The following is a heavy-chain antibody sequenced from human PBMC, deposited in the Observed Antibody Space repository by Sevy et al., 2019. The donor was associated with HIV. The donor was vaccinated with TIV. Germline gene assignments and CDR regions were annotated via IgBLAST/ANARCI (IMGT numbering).Heavy chain of an antibody. CDR2: IFPDDSDI. J-gene: IGHJ6*02. D-gene: IGHD1-26*01. Sequence: GESLKISCKGSGYSFSTYWIVWVRQMPGNGLEWMGIIFPDDSDIRYSPSYQGQVTISADNSISTAYLQWSSLKASDTATYYCARARGMPHYYYGMDVWGQRTTVTVSS. CDR3: ARARGMPHYYYGMDV. CDR1: GYSFSTYW. V-gene: IGHV5-51*01.